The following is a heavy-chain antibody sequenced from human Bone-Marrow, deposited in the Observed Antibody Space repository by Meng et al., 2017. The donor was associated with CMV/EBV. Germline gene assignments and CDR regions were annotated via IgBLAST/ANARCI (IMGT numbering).Heavy chain of an antibody. CDR3: AREKVRFLEWSYYYYGMDV. CDR1: GFTFSSYS. J-gene: IGHJ6*02. CDR2: ISSSSSYI. V-gene: IGHV3-21*04. D-gene: IGHD3-3*01. Sequence: GESLISCAASGFTFSSYSMNWVRQAPGKGLEWVSSISSSSSYIYYADSVKGRFTISRDNAKNSLYLQMNSLRAEDTAVYYCAREKVRFLEWSYYYYGMDVWGQGTTVTVSS.